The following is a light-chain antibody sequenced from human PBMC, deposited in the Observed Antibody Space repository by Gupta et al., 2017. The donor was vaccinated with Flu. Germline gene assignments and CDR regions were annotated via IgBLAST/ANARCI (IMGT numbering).Light chain of an antibody. CDR3: GKDAGTVV. CDR2: EGS. J-gene: IGLJ2*01. Sequence: GQSITISSTGTSSDVVSYHSVHWHQQHPGKAPKLMIYEGSQRPSGVSDRFSGSKSGNTASLTISGLQDEDDGDYYCGKDAGTVVFGGGTKLTVL. CDR1: SSDVVSYHS. V-gene: IGLV2-23*01.